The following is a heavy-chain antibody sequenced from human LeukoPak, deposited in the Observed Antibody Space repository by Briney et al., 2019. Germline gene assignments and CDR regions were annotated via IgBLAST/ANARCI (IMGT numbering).Heavy chain of an antibody. Sequence: KPSETLSLTCAVYGGSFSGYYWSWIRQPPGKGLEWIGEINHSGSTNYNPSLKSRVTISVDTSKNQFSLKLSSVTAADTAVYYCASGYPGLHGSGYYFDYWGQGTLVTVSS. CDR2: INHSGST. V-gene: IGHV4-34*01. J-gene: IGHJ4*02. CDR3: ASGYPGLHGSGYYFDY. CDR1: GGSFSGYY. D-gene: IGHD3-10*01.